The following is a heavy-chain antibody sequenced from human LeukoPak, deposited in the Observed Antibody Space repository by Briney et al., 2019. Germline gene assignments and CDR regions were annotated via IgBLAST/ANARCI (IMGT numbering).Heavy chain of an antibody. CDR1: GGSFSGYY. J-gene: IGHJ4*02. CDR2: IYYSGST. V-gene: IGHV4-59*08. D-gene: IGHD3-22*01. Sequence: PSETLSLTCAVYGGSFSGYYWSWIRQPPGKGLEWIGYIYYSGSTNYNPSLKSRVTISVDTSKNQFSLKLSSVTAADTAVYYCARLVSSGYYWGYYFDYWGQGTLVTVSS. CDR3: ARLVSSGYYWGYYFDY.